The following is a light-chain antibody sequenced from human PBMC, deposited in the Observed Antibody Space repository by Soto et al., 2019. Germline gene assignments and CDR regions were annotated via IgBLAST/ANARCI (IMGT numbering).Light chain of an antibody. CDR2: ATS. CDR1: QSVSSSY. Sequence: EIVLTQSPGTLSLSPGERATLSCRASQSVSSSYLAWYQQKPGQPPRLVMYATSSRATGIPARFSGSGSGTDFTLTISRLEPEDFAVYYCQQYGSSSWKCGQGTKV. CDR3: QQYGSSSWK. J-gene: IGKJ1*01. V-gene: IGKV3-20*01.